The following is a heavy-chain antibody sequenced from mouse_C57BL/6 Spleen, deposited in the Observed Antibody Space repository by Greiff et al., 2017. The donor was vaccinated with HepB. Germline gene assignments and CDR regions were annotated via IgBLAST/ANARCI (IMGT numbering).Heavy chain of an antibody. V-gene: IGHV1-69*01. J-gene: IGHJ2*01. Sequence: QVQLQQSGAELVMPGASVKLSCKASGYTFTSYWMHWVKQRPGQGLEWIGEIDPSDSYTNYNQKFKGKSTLTVDKSSSTAYMQLSSLTSEDSAVYYCARGSKDFDYWGQGTTLTVSS. CDR1: GYTFTSYW. CDR3: ARGSKDFDY. CDR2: IDPSDSYT.